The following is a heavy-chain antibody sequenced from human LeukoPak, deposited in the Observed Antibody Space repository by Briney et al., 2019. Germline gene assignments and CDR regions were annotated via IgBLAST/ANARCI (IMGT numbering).Heavy chain of an antibody. CDR2: ISYSGST. V-gene: IGHV4-39*01. CDR1: GGSSRSNPAY. Sequence: PSETLSLTCIVSGGSSRSNPAYCGWIRQPPGKGLEWIGSISYSGSTYYNPSLKSRVTISVDTPKNQFSLKLNSVTDADTAVYYCARQTYIGYDIDYWGQGTLVTVSS. CDR3: ARQTYIGYDIDY. J-gene: IGHJ4*02. D-gene: IGHD5-12*01.